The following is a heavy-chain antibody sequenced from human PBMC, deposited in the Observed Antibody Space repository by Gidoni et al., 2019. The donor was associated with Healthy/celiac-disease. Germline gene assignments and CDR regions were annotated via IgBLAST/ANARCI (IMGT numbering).Heavy chain of an antibody. CDR3: VKDLALRYFDWPTFDY. CDR2: ISSNGGST. J-gene: IGHJ4*02. V-gene: IGHV3-64D*06. D-gene: IGHD3-9*01. Sequence: EVQLVESGGGFVQPGGSLRLTCSASGFTFSSYSKHWVRQAPGKGLEYVSAISSNGGSTYYADSVKGRFTISRDNSKNTLYLQMSSLRAEDTAVYYCVKDLALRYFDWPTFDYWGQGTLVTVSS. CDR1: GFTFSSYS.